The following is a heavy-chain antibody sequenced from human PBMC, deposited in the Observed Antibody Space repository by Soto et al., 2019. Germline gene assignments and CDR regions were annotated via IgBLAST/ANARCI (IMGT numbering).Heavy chain of an antibody. D-gene: IGHD3-3*01. J-gene: IGHJ5*02. V-gene: IGHV1-46*01. Sequence: ASVKVSCKAPGDTFTSYYLNWVRQAPGQGLEWMGVINTHGGSTKYAQKFQGRVTMTRDTSRSTVYMELRSLRSDDTAIYYCARSSGGNFGIIIEGSNWFDPWGQGTLVTVSS. CDR3: ARSSGGNFGIIIEGSNWFDP. CDR2: INTHGGST. CDR1: GDTFTSYY.